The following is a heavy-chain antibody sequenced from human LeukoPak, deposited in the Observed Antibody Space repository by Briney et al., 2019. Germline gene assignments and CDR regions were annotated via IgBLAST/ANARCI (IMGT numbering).Heavy chain of an antibody. Sequence: SVKVSFKASGGTFSSYTISWVRQAPGQGLEGMGSILPILGIANYAQKFQGRVTITADKSTSTAYMELSSLRSEDKYVYYCASRGDTYCGGDCYSNWGQGTLVTVSS. D-gene: IGHD2-21*01. CDR3: ASRGDTYCGGDCYSN. V-gene: IGHV1-69*02. CDR2: ILPILGIA. CDR1: GGTFSSYT. J-gene: IGHJ4*02.